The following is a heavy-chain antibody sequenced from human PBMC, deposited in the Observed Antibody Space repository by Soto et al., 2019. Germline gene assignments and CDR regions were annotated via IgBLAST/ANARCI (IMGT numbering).Heavy chain of an antibody. CDR3: TRADRGGFDI. Sequence: ELKLVESGGGLVQPGGSLRLSCAASGFTFSYYWMHWVRQAPGTGLVWVSHIHSDGTTTTYGDSVKGRFTVSRDNTKNTLYLQMNSLRAEDTAVYYCTRADRGGFDIWGQGTVAIVSS. V-gene: IGHV3-74*01. D-gene: IGHD2-15*01. CDR2: IHSDGTTT. CDR1: GFTFSYYW. J-gene: IGHJ3*02.